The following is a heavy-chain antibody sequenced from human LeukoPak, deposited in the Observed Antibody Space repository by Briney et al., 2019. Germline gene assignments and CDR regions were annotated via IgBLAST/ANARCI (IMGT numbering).Heavy chain of an antibody. Sequence: GGSLRLSCAASGFTFSSYAMHWVRQAPGKGLEWVAVISYDGSNKYYADSVKGRFTISRDNSKNTPYLQMNSLRAEDTAVYYCARDPRKAYYFDYWGQGTLVTVS. CDR2: ISYDGSNK. CDR3: ARDPRKAYYFDY. J-gene: IGHJ4*02. CDR1: GFTFSSYA. V-gene: IGHV3-30-3*01.